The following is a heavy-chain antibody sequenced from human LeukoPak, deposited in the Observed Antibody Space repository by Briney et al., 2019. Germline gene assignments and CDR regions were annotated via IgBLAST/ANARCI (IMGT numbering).Heavy chain of an antibody. CDR2: VGISSGNT. Sequence: GGSLRLSCAASGFTFIDYSMSWVRQAPGKGLEWISYVGISSGNTKYADSVKGRFTISGDSAKNSVFLQMNSLRVEDTAVYYCARDHRYAFDNWGQGTLVTVSS. D-gene: IGHD5-12*01. J-gene: IGHJ4*02. CDR1: GFTFIDYS. V-gene: IGHV3-11*06. CDR3: ARDHRYAFDN.